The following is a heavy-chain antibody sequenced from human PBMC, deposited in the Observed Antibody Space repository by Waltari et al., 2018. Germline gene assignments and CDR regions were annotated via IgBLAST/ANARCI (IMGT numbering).Heavy chain of an antibody. CDR3: AANFDF. V-gene: IGHV3-33*08. CDR2: IWHDGSNE. CDR1: GFTFSNYG. Sequence: VQLVESGGVVVQPGGSLRLSCAASGFTFSNYGMHWVRQAPGKGLEWVAVIWHDGSNEYYGDSVKGRFTIYRDNSKNMLYLQMNSLRAEDTAMYYCAANFDFWGQGTLVTVSS. D-gene: IGHD2-8*01. J-gene: IGHJ4*02.